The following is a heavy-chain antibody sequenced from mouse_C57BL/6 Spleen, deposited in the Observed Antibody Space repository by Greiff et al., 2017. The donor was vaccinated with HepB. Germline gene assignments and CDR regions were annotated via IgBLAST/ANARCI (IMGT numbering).Heavy chain of an antibody. J-gene: IGHJ4*01. D-gene: IGHD1-1*01. V-gene: IGHV14-2*01. CDR1: FNIKDYY. CDR3: ARHGLYAMDY. CDR2: IDPEYGET. Sequence: FNIKDYYMHWVKQRTEQGLEWIGRIDPEYGETKYAPKFQGKATITADTSSNTAYLQLSSLTSEDTAVYYCARHGLYAMDYWGQGTSVTVSS.